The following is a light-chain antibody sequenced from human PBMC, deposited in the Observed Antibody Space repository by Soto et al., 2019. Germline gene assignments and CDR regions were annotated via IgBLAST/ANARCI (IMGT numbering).Light chain of an antibody. CDR1: SSDVGGYNY. V-gene: IGLV2-8*01. CDR3: CSYAGSNNFV. CDR2: EVS. J-gene: IGLJ1*01. Sequence: QSALTQPPSASGSPGQSVTISCTGTSSDVGGYNYVSWYQQHPGKAPKFMIYEVSKRPSGVPDRLSGSKSGNTASLTVSGLQAEDEADYYCCSYAGSNNFVFGPGTKLTVL.